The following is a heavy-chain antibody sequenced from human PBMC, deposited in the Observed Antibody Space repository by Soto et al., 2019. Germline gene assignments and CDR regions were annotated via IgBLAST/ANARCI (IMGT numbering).Heavy chain of an antibody. Sequence: GGSLRLSCAASGFTFSSYAMHWVRQAPGKGLEYVSFISSSSSNIYYADSVKGRFTISRDNAKNSLYLQMNSLRAEDTAVYYCARYDSSGYYWPYYYYGMDVWGQGTTVTVSS. CDR1: GFTFSSYA. CDR3: ARYDSSGYYWPYYYYGMDV. V-gene: IGHV3-21*05. D-gene: IGHD3-22*01. J-gene: IGHJ6*02. CDR2: ISSSSSNI.